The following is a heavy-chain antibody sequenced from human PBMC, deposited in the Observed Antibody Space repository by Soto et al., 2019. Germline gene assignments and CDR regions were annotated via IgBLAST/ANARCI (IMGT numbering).Heavy chain of an antibody. CDR2: IYYSGST. V-gene: IGHV4-39*01. J-gene: IGHJ4*02. CDR1: GGSISSSSYY. CDR3: ARLREDDYGDY. Sequence: QLQLQESGPGLVKPSETLSLTCTVSGGSISSSSYYWGWIRQPPGKGLEWIGSIYYSGSTYYNPSLKSRVTISVDTSKNQCSLKLSSVTAADTAVYYCARLREDDYGDYWGQGTLVTVSS.